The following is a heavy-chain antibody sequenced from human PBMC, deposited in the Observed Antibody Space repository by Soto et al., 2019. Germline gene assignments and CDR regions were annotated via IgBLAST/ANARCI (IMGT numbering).Heavy chain of an antibody. D-gene: IGHD3-16*01. Sequence: ALVKVSCKVSGGTFSNYAIDWARQAPGQGLEWMGWINTYNGNTNYAQNLQGRVTLTTDTSTSTAYMELTSLRSNDTAIYYCAMVDVYVTPSPQDVWGQGTTVTVSS. J-gene: IGHJ6*02. CDR3: AMVDVYVTPSPQDV. V-gene: IGHV1-18*01. CDR2: INTYNGNT. CDR1: GGTFSNYA.